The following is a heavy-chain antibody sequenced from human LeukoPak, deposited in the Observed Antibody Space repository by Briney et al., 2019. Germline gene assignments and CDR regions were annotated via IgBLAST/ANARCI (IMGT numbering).Heavy chain of an antibody. D-gene: IGHD3-10*01. CDR3: GYGSGSTPYYMDV. Sequence: GGSLRLSCAASGFTFSSYGMHWVRQAPGKGLEWVAFIRYDGSNKYYADSVKGRFTISRDNSKNTLYLQMNSLRAEDTAVYYCGYGSGSTPYYMDVWGKGTTVTISS. CDR2: IRYDGSNK. CDR1: GFTFSSYG. J-gene: IGHJ6*03. V-gene: IGHV3-30*02.